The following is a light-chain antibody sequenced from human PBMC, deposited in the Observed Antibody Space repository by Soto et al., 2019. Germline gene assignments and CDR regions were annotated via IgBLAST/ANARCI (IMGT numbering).Light chain of an antibody. Sequence: QSVLTQPASVSGSPGQSITISCTGTSSDVGGFNSVSWYQQYPGKAPKLMIYDVRNRPSGVSNRFSGSKSGSTASLTISGLQAEDEADYYCSSYTGSTPYVFGTGTKVTVL. CDR3: SSYTGSTPYV. CDR1: SSDVGGFNS. V-gene: IGLV2-14*01. J-gene: IGLJ1*01. CDR2: DVR.